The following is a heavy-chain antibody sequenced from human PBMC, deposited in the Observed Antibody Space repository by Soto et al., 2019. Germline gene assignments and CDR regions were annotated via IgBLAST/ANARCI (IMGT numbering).Heavy chain of an antibody. J-gene: IGHJ4*02. V-gene: IGHV4-34*01. Sequence: QVQLQQWGAGLLKPSETLSLTCAVYGGSFSGYYWSWIRQPPGKGLEWIGEINHSVSTNYNPSLKTRVTRSVDTSKNQFSLKLSSVTAADTAVYDCARGAVAVKPIDYWGQGTLVTVSS. CDR3: ARGAVAVKPIDY. CDR1: GGSFSGYY. CDR2: INHSVST. D-gene: IGHD6-19*01.